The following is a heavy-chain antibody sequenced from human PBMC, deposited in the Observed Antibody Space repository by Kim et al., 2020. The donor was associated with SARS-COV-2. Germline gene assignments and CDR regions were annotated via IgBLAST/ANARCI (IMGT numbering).Heavy chain of an antibody. CDR3: ARGLQRWIFGVVIHPFDY. V-gene: IGHV4-34*01. CDR1: GGSFSGYY. CDR2: INHSGST. J-gene: IGHJ4*02. D-gene: IGHD3-3*01. Sequence: SETLSLTCAVYGGSFSGYYWSWIRQPPGKGLEWIGEINHSGSTNYNPSLKSRVTISVDTSKNQFSLKLSSVTAADTAVYYCARGLQRWIFGVVIHPFDYWGQGTLVTVSS.